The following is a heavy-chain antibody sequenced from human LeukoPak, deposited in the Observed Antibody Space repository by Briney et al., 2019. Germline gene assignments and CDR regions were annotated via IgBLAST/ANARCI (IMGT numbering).Heavy chain of an antibody. CDR1: GDSVSSNSAA. CDR3: ARGGRRYCSSTSCYTGYYYGMDV. D-gene: IGHD2-2*02. Sequence: SQTLSLTCAISGDSVSSNSAAWNWIRQSPSRGLEWLGRTYYRSKWYNDYAVSVKSRITINPDTSKNQFSLQLNSVTPEDTAVYYCARGGRRYCSSTSCYTGYYYGMDVWGQGTTVTVSS. CDR2: TYYRSKWYN. V-gene: IGHV6-1*01. J-gene: IGHJ6*02.